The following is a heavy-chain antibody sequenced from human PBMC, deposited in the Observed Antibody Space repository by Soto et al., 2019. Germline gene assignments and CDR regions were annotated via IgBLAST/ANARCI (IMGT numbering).Heavy chain of an antibody. Sequence: GPSLRLSCAASGFTLSSYEMNLDRQAPGKGLECVSYISSSGHTIYYVDSVKGRFSISRDNAKNSLYLQMNSLRAEDTAVYYFARPSALATNYYYSYAMDVWAQGTTVTVPS. V-gene: IGHV3-48*03. CDR3: ARPSALATNYYYSYAMDV. CDR2: ISSSGHTI. D-gene: IGHD1-1*01. CDR1: GFTLSSYE. J-gene: IGHJ6*02.